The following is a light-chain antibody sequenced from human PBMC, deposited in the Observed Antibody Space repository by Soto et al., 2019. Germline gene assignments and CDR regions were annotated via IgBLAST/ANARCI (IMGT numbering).Light chain of an antibody. CDR3: QQYNNWPPLT. J-gene: IGKJ4*01. CDR1: QSVSSR. Sequence: EIVMTQSPATLSVSPGDRATLSCRASQSVSSRLAWYQQIPGQAPRLLIYDASTRATGIPARFGGSGSGTEFTLNNSSLQSEDFAVYYCQQYNNWPPLTFGGGTKVELK. CDR2: DAS. V-gene: IGKV3-15*01.